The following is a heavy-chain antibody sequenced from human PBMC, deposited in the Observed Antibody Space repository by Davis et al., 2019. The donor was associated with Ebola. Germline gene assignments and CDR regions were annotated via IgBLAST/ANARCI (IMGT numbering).Heavy chain of an antibody. CDR1: GFTFDDYA. J-gene: IGHJ3*02. V-gene: IGHV3-9*01. CDR2: ITLNSGSI. CDR3: ARGGYYDSSGYSHEAFDI. D-gene: IGHD3-22*01. Sequence: SLKISCAASGFTFDDYAMHWVRQAPGKGLEWVSSITLNSGSIGYADSVKGRFTISRDNAKNSLYLQMNSLSAEDTAVYHCARGGYYDSSGYSHEAFDIWGQGTMVTVSS.